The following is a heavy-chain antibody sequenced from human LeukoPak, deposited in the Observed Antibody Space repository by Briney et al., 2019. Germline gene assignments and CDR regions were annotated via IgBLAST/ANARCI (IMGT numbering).Heavy chain of an antibody. CDR2: IYTSGST. J-gene: IGHJ6*03. CDR3: ARDSGYDSYSYGPGYYYYMDV. V-gene: IGHV4-4*07. CDR1: GGSLSSYY. Sequence: SETLSLTCTVSGGSLSSYYWSWIRQPAGKGLEWIGRIYTSGSTNYNPSLKSRVTMSVDTSKNQFSLKLSSVTAADTAVYYCARDSGYDSYSYGPGYYYYMDVWGKGTTVTVSS. D-gene: IGHD5-12*01.